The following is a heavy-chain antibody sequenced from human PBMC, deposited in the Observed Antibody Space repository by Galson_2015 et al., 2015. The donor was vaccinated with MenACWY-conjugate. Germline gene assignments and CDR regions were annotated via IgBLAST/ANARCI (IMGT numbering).Heavy chain of an antibody. Sequence: SLRLSCAASGFTFTNYDMHWVRQPTGKGLEWVSVIGIAGDTYYLDPVKGRFAISREDGKNSLYLQMNSLRVEDAAVYYCVGRVSGWSRGFDYWGQGTLVTVSS. CDR3: VGRVSGWSRGFDY. D-gene: IGHD6-19*01. J-gene: IGHJ4*02. CDR2: IGIAGDT. V-gene: IGHV3-13*01. CDR1: GFTFTNYD.